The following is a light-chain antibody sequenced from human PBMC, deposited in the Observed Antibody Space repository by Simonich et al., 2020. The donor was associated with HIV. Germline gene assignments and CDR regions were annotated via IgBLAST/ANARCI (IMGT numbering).Light chain of an antibody. J-gene: IGKJ5*01. CDR3: QQYYSTPLIT. CDR1: QSILSSSNNKNY. Sequence: DIVMTQSPDSLAVSLGERATINCKSSQSILSSSNNKNYLAWYQQKPGQPPNLLIYWASTRESGVPDRFSGSGSGTDFTLTINSLQTEDVAIYYCQQYYSTPLITFGQGTRLEIK. CDR2: WAS. V-gene: IGKV4-1*01.